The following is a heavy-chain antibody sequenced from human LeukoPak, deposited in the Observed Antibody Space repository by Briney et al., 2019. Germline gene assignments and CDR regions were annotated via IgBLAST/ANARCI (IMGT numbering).Heavy chain of an antibody. Sequence: GGSLRLSCAASGFTSSGYAIHWVRQAPGKGLEWVAVISYDGSNKFYADSVKGRFTISRDNSNNTLHLQMNSLRAEDTAIYYCARVGRGYSFKVYYFDYWGQGTLVTVSS. CDR3: ARVGRGYSFKVYYFDY. V-gene: IGHV3-30*04. D-gene: IGHD5-18*01. CDR2: ISYDGSNK. J-gene: IGHJ4*02. CDR1: GFTSSGYA.